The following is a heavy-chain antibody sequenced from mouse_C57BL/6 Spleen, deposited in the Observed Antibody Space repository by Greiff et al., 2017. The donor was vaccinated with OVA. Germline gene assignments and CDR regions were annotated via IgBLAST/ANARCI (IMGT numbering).Heavy chain of an antibody. Sequence: EVKLVESGGGLVQPGGSLKLSCAASGFTFSDYGMAWVRQAPRKGPEWVAFISNLAYSIYYADTVTGRFTISRENAKNTLYLEMSSLRSEDTAMYYCARLPPSWYFDVWGTGTTVTVSS. J-gene: IGHJ1*03. CDR2: ISNLAYSI. CDR3: ARLPPSWYFDV. CDR1: GFTFSDYG. V-gene: IGHV5-15*01.